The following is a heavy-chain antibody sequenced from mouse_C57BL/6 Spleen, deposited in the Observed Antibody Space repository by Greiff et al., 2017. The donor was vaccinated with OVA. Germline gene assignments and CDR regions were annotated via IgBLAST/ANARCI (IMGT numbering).Heavy chain of an antibody. Sequence: VQLQQPGAELVRPGSSVKLSCKASGYTFTSYWMHWVKQRPIQGLEWIGNIDPSDSETHYNQKFKDKATLTVDKSSSTAYMQLSSLTSEDSAVYYCARHYYSNLYYAMDYWGQGTSVTVSS. CDR3: ARHYYSNLYYAMDY. V-gene: IGHV1-52*01. J-gene: IGHJ4*01. CDR2: IDPSDSET. CDR1: GYTFTSYW. D-gene: IGHD2-5*01.